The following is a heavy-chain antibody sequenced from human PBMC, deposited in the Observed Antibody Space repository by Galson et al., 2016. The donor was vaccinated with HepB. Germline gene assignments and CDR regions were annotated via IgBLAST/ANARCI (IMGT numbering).Heavy chain of an antibody. Sequence: SLRLSCAASGFTFSSYAMSWVRQALGKGLEWVSSSGSGGPTHYADSVKGRFTISRDNSKNTLFLQMHSLRADDTAVYYCAKSVLEYDILTGYYRRGADYWGQGTLVTVSS. V-gene: IGHV3-23*01. D-gene: IGHD3-9*01. CDR3: AKSVLEYDILTGYYRRGADY. J-gene: IGHJ4*02. CDR1: GFTFSSYA. CDR2: SGSGGPT.